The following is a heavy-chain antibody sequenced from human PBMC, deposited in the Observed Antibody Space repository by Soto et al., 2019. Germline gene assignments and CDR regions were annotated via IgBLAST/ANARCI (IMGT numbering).Heavy chain of an antibody. CDR3: ARGLLWFGELLSDY. CDR2: INSDGSST. Sequence: EVQLVESGGGLVQPGGSLRLSCAASGFTFSSYWMHWVRQAPGKGLVWVSRINSDGSSTSYADPVKGRFTISRDNAKNTLYLQMNSLRAEDTAVYYCARGLLWFGELLSDYWGQGTLVTVSS. CDR1: GFTFSSYW. J-gene: IGHJ4*02. D-gene: IGHD3-10*01. V-gene: IGHV3-74*01.